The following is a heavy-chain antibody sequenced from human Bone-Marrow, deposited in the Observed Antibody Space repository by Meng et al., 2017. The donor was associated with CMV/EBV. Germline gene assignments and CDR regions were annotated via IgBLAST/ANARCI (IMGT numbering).Heavy chain of an antibody. D-gene: IGHD6-19*01. J-gene: IGHJ6*02. Sequence: GESLKISCAASGFTFSSYWMSWVRQAPGKGLEWVANIKQDGSEKYYVDSVKGRFTISRDNAKNSLYLQMNSLRAEDTAVYYCARRYSSGWDYYYYYGMDAWGQGTTVTVSS. CDR3: ARRYSSGWDYYYYYGMDA. V-gene: IGHV3-7*01. CDR2: IKQDGSEK. CDR1: GFTFSSYW.